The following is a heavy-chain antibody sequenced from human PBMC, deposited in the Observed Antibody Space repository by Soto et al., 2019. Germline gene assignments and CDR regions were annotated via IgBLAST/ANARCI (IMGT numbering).Heavy chain of an antibody. J-gene: IGHJ5*02. D-gene: IGHD3-10*01. CDR3: TTLLWFGIATRWFDP. CDR1: GGSFSGYY. CDR2: INHSGST. V-gene: IGHV4-34*01. Sequence: SETLSLTCAVYGGSFSGYYWSWIRQPPGKGLEWIGEINHSGSTNYNPSLKSRVTISVDTSKNQFSLKLSSVTAADTAVYYCTTLLWFGIATRWFDPWGQGTLVTVSS.